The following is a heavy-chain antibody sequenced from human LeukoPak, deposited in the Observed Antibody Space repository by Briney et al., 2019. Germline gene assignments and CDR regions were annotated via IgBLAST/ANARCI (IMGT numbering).Heavy chain of an antibody. J-gene: IGHJ3*02. D-gene: IGHD3-10*01. CDR1: GITVSSNY. V-gene: IGHV3-7*01. Sequence: GGSLRLSCAASGITVSSNYMSWVRQAPGKGLEWVANIKQDGSEKYYVDSVKGRFTISRDNAKNSLYLQMNSLRAEDTAVYYCARDRLWFGELSRAFDIWGQGTMVTVSS. CDR3: ARDRLWFGELSRAFDI. CDR2: IKQDGSEK.